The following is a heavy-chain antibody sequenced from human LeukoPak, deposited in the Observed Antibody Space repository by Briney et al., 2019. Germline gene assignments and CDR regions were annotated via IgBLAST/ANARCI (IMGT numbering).Heavy chain of an antibody. V-gene: IGHV3-7*01. Sequence: GGSLRLSCGASGFTFDDYWMSWVRQAPGQGLEWVANINQDGSEKYYLDSAKGRFTISRDNARNSLYLQVNSLRAEDTAVYYCATAYYYDSSGYNDYWGQGTLVTVSS. D-gene: IGHD3-22*01. CDR3: ATAYYYDSSGYNDY. CDR1: GFTFDDYW. CDR2: INQDGSEK. J-gene: IGHJ4*02.